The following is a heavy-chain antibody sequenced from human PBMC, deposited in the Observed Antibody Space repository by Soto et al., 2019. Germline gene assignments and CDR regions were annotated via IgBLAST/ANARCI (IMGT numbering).Heavy chain of an antibody. CDR2: ISWNSGSI. D-gene: IGHD6-13*01. CDR3: AKALTDLVRAFDI. J-gene: IGHJ3*02. Sequence: GGSLRLSCAASGFTFDDYAMHWVRQAPGKGLEWVSGISWNSGSIGYADSVKGRFTNSRDNAKNSLYLQMNSLRAEDTALYYCAKALTDLVRAFDIWGQGTMVTVSS. V-gene: IGHV3-9*01. CDR1: GFTFDDYA.